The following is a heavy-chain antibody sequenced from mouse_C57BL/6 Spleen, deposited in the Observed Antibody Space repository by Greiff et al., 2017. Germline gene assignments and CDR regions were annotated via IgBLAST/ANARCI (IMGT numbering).Heavy chain of an antibody. Sequence: QVQLQQPGAELVRPGSSVKLSCKASGYTFTSYWMHWVKQRPIQGLEWIGNIDPSDSETHYNQKFKDKATLTVDKSSSTAYMQLSSLTSEDSAVYDCARGYGSSPRYFDVWGTGTTVTVSS. CDR2: IDPSDSET. CDR1: GYTFTSYW. V-gene: IGHV1-52*01. J-gene: IGHJ1*03. CDR3: ARGYGSSPRYFDV. D-gene: IGHD1-1*01.